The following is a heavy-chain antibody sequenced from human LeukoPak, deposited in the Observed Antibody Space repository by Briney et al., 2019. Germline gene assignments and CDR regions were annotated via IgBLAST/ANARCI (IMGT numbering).Heavy chain of an antibody. D-gene: IGHD1-26*01. J-gene: IGHJ4*02. Sequence: GGSLRLSCAASGITSGSNAMSWVRQAPGQGLESVAAISGSGVSTFYADSVKGRFTISRDNSKNTVYLQLSSLRAEDTATYYCARLEVTIASGIFDYWGQGTLVTVSS. V-gene: IGHV3-23*01. CDR1: GITSGSNA. CDR3: ARLEVTIASGIFDY. CDR2: ISGSGVST.